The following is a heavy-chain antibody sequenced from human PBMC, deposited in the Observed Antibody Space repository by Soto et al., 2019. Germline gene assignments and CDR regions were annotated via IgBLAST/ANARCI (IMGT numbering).Heavy chain of an antibody. V-gene: IGHV3-23*01. CDR2: ISGSGGST. CDR1: GFTFSSYA. D-gene: IGHD4-17*01. CDR3: AKLRSSPLGDYVGWYFDR. J-gene: IGHJ2*01. Sequence: EVQLLESGGGLVQPGGSLRLSCAASGFTFSSYAMSWVRQAPGKGLEWVSAISGSGGSTYYADSVKGRFTISRDNSKNTQYRQMNSLRAEDTAVYYWAKLRSSPLGDYVGWYFDRWGRGTLGTGSS.